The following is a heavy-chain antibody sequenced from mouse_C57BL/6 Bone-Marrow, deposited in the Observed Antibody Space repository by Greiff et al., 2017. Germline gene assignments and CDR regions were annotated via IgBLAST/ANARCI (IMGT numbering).Heavy chain of an antibody. V-gene: IGHV1-55*01. CDR2: IYPGSGST. CDR3: ARETTVVASPFAY. D-gene: IGHD1-1*01. J-gene: IGHJ3*01. Sequence: VQLQQPGAELVKPGASVKMSCKASGYTFTSYWITWVKQWPGQGLEWIGDIYPGSGSTNYNEKFKSKATLTVDTSSSTAYMQLSSLTSEDSAVYYCARETTVVASPFAYWGQGTLVTVSA. CDR1: GYTFTSYW.